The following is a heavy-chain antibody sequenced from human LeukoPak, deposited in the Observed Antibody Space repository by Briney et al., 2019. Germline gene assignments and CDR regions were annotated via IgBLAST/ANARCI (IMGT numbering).Heavy chain of an antibody. CDR1: GFTVSSNC. CDR2: ISGSGGST. CDR3: AKVWKGNYYDY. J-gene: IGHJ4*02. Sequence: TGGSLRLSCAASGFTVSSNCMSWVRQAPGKGLEWVSAISGSGGSTYYADSVKGRFIISRDNSESTLYLQMNRLRAEDTALYYCAKVWKGNYYDYWGQGTLVTVSS. D-gene: IGHD1-1*01. V-gene: IGHV3-23*01.